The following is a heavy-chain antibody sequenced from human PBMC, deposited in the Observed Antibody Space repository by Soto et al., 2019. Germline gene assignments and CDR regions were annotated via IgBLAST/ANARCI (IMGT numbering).Heavy chain of an antibody. CDR2: IYYSGRT. CDR1: GGSISSYY. J-gene: IGHJ5*02. D-gene: IGHD1-7*01. V-gene: IGHV4-59*01. CDR3: ARVRTTPWFDP. Sequence: SETLSLTCTVSGGSISSYYWSWLRQPPGKGLEWIGHIYYSGRTNYNPSLKSRVTISVDTSKNQFSLKLSSVTAADTAVYYCARVRTTPWFDPWGQGTLVTVSS.